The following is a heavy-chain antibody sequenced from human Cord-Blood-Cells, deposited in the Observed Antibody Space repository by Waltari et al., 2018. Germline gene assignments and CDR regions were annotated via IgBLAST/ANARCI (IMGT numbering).Heavy chain of an antibody. CDR1: GYTFTSYD. V-gene: IGHV1-8*03. J-gene: IGHJ5*02. CDR2: VNPKRGNT. Sequence: QVQLVQSGAEVKKPGASVKVSCKASGYTFTSYDINWVRQATGQGLEWMGWVNPKRGNTGDAQKFQGRVTITRSTAISTAYMELSSLRSEDTAVYYGARVVPAALNWFDPWGQGTLVTVSS. CDR3: ARVVPAALNWFDP. D-gene: IGHD2-2*01.